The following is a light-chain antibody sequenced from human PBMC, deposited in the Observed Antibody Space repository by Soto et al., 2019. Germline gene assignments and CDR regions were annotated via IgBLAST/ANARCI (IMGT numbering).Light chain of an antibody. Sequence: EIVLTQSPGTLSLSPGERATLSCRASQSVSNNYLAWYQQKPGQAPRLLIYGASTRATGIPARFSGSGSGTEFTLTISSLQSEDFAVYYCHQYDDGPYTFGQGTKVDIK. CDR1: QSVSNN. V-gene: IGKV3-15*01. CDR3: HQYDDGPYT. J-gene: IGKJ2*01. CDR2: GAS.